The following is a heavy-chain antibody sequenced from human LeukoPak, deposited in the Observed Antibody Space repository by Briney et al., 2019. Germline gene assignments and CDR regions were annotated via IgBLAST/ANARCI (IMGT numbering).Heavy chain of an antibody. Sequence: GASVKVSCKASGGTFSSYAISWVRQAPGQGLEWMGRIIPIFGTANYAQKFQGRVTITTDESTSTAYMELSSLRSEDTAVYYCARAPITRFLEWSPIDAFDIWGQGTMVTVSS. J-gene: IGHJ3*02. D-gene: IGHD3-3*01. V-gene: IGHV1-69*05. CDR3: ARAPITRFLEWSPIDAFDI. CDR1: GGTFSSYA. CDR2: IIPIFGTA.